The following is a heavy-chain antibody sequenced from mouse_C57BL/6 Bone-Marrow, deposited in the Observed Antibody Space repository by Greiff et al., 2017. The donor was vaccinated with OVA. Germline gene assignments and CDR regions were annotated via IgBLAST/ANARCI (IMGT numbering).Heavy chain of an antibody. CDR3: ARWDDYEDDY. D-gene: IGHD2-4*01. J-gene: IGHJ2*01. CDR2: INPYNGGT. CDR1: GYTFTDYY. V-gene: IGHV1-19*01. Sequence: VQLQQSGPVLVKPGASVKMSCKASGYTFTDYYMNWVKQSHGKSLEWIGVINPYNGGTSYNQKFKGKATLTVDKSSSTAYMELNSLTSEDSAVYYCARWDDYEDDYWGQGTTLTVSS.